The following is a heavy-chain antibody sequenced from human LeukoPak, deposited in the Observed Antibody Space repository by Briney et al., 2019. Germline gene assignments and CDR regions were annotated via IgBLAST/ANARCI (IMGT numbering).Heavy chain of an antibody. CDR3: ARQPYDFWSGYDFDY. CDR1: GVSISSYY. CDR2: IYYSGST. V-gene: IGHV4-59*08. J-gene: IGHJ4*02. Sequence: SETLSLTCTVSGVSISSYYWSWIRQPPGKGLEWIGYIYYSGSTNYNPSLKSRVTISVDTSKNQFSLKLSSVTAADTAVYYCARQPYDFWSGYDFDYWGQGTLVTVSS. D-gene: IGHD3-3*01.